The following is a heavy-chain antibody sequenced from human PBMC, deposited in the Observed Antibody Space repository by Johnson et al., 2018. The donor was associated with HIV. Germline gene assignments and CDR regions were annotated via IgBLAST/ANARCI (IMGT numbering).Heavy chain of an antibody. J-gene: IGHJ3*02. CDR2: IRPDGSEE. V-gene: IGHV3-7*05. Sequence: EVQLVESGGGLVQPGGSLTLSCAASGLTFSNFYMTWVRQAPGTGLEWVATIRPDGSEEYYVDSVKGRFTISRDNAKISFFLQMNSLSAEDTAVYYCARRWSGGSCYYGAFDIWGQGTMVTVSS. CDR1: GLTFSNFY. CDR3: ARRWSGGSCYYGAFDI. D-gene: IGHD2-15*01.